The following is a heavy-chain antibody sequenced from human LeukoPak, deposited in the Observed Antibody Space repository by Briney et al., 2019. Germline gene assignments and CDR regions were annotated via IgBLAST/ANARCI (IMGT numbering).Heavy chain of an antibody. CDR1: GFTFSHYG. CDR3: AKAPVTSCRGAYCYPFDS. V-gene: IGHV3-30*02. Sequence: SGGSLRLSCAASGFTFSHYGMHWVRQAPGKGLEWVAFIRYDGSNKSYADSVRGRFTISRDNSKNTLYLQMNSLRAEDAAVYFCAKAPVTSCRGAYCYPFDSWGQGTLVTVSS. J-gene: IGHJ4*02. D-gene: IGHD2-21*01. CDR2: IRYDGSNK.